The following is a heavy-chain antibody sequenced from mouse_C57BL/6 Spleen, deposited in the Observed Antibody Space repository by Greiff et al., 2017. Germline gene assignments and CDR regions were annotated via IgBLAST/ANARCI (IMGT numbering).Heavy chain of an antibody. CDR2: IHPNSGST. CDR3: AREDYRYFDY. Sequence: QVQLQQPGAELVKPGASVKLSCKASGYTFTSYWMHWVKQRPGQGLEWIGMIHPNSGSTNYNEKFKSKATLTVYKSSSTAYMQLSSLTSEDSAVYYCAREDYRYFDYWGQGTTLTVSS. J-gene: IGHJ2*01. V-gene: IGHV1-64*01. D-gene: IGHD1-1*02. CDR1: GYTFTSYW.